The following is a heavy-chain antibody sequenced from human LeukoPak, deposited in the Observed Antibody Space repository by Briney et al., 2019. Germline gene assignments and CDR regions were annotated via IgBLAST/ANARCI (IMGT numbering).Heavy chain of an antibody. D-gene: IGHD1-14*01. V-gene: IGHV4-39*01. CDR3: ARHRSAGISHAFDY. CDR1: GGSISSSDYW. J-gene: IGHJ4*02. CDR2: IYYSGST. Sequence: SETLSLTCTVTGGSISSSDYWWNWLRQPPGKGLEGIGNIYYSGSTYYSPSLKTRVTMSIDTSTNQYSLSLTSVTAAHTAVYYCARHRSAGISHAFDYWGQGILVTVSS.